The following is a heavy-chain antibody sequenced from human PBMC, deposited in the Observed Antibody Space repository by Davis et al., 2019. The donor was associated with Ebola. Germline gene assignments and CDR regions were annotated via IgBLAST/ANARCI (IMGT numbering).Heavy chain of an antibody. CDR1: GYSFTSYW. D-gene: IGHD3-16*01. J-gene: IGHJ6*02. CDR2: IYPGDSDT. V-gene: IGHV5-51*01. Sequence: GESLKISCKGSGYSFTSYWIGRVRQMPGKGLEWMGIIYPGDSDTRYSPSFQGQVTISADKSISTAYLQWSSLKASDTAMYYCARRGENYYYGMDVWGQGTTVTVSS. CDR3: ARRGENYYYGMDV.